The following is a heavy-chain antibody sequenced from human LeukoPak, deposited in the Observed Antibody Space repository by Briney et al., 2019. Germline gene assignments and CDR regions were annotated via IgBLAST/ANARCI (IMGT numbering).Heavy chain of an antibody. V-gene: IGHV3-23*01. CDR1: GFTFSSYA. J-gene: IGHJ4*02. Sequence: PGASLRLSCAASGFTFSSYAMSWVHQAPGKGLEWVSAISGSGGSTYYADSVKGRFTISRDNSKNTLYLQMNSLRAEDTAVYYCAKDSTYDFWSGYYDYWGQGTLVTVSS. CDR2: ISGSGGST. D-gene: IGHD3-3*01. CDR3: AKDSTYDFWSGYYDY.